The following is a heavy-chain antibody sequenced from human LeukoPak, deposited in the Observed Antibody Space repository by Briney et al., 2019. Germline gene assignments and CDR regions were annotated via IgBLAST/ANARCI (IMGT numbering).Heavy chain of an antibody. D-gene: IGHD5-12*01. V-gene: IGHV3-49*04. CDR3: TRGVSVATILIDY. J-gene: IGHJ4*02. CDR1: GFTFGDYA. Sequence: GVSLRLSCTASGFTFGDYAMSWVRQAPGKGLEWVGFIRSKAYGGTTEYAASVKGRFTISRDDSKSIAYLQMNSLKTEDTAVYYCTRGVSVATILIDYWGQGTLVTVSS. CDR2: IRSKAYGGTT.